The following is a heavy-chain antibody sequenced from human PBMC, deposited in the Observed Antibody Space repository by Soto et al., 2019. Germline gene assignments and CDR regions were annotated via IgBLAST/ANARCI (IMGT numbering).Heavy chain of an antibody. CDR1: GFTVSSNY. V-gene: IGHV3-53*01. Sequence: GGSLRLSCAASGFTVSSNYMSWVRQAPGKGLEWVSAIYSGGSTYYADSVKGRFTISRDNSKNTLYLQMNSLRAEDTAVYYCARNYYDSSGGFDYWGQGTLVTVSS. CDR2: IYSGGST. CDR3: ARNYYDSSGGFDY. D-gene: IGHD3-22*01. J-gene: IGHJ4*02.